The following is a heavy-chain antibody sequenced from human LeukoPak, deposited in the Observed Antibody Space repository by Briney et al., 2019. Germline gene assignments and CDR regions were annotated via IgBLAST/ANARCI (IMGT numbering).Heavy chain of an antibody. CDR2: INHSGST. Sequence: SETLSLTCAVYGGSFSGYYWSWIRKPPGKGLEWIGEINHSGSTNYNPSLKSRVTISVDTSKNQFSLKLSSVTAADTAAYDCASRVDYYGSGGAYNWFDPWGQGTLVTVSS. V-gene: IGHV4-34*01. J-gene: IGHJ5*02. CDR1: GGSFSGYY. D-gene: IGHD3-10*01. CDR3: ASRVDYYGSGGAYNWFDP.